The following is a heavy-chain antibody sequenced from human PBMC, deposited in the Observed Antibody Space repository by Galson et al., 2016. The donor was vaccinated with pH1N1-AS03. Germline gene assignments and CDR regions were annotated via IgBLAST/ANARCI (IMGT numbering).Heavy chain of an antibody. CDR2: IDEGGSHP. V-gene: IGHV3-21*01. CDR3: VTDGTFGSTIEH. D-gene: IGHD2-15*01. Sequence: SLRLSCAGSGFTFSSHSMNWVRQAPGKGPEWVSSIDEGGSHPYSADSLQGRFTISRDNTKNSLFLHMNSLRAEDTAVYYCVTDGTFGSTIEHWGQGTLVTVSS. CDR1: GFTFSSHS. J-gene: IGHJ4*02.